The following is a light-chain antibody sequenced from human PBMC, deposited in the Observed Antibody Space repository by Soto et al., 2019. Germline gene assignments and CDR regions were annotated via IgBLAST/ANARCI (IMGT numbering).Light chain of an antibody. CDR1: QSVSTY. V-gene: IGKV3-11*01. CDR2: DAS. CDR3: QQRSTWPRT. J-gene: IGKJ3*01. Sequence: EIVLTQAPATLSLSPGESATLSCRACQSVSTYLAWDQQKRGQAPRLLIYDASNRATGTPVRFSGSGSGTDFTLTISGLEPEDFAVYYCQQRSTWPRTFGPGTKVDIK.